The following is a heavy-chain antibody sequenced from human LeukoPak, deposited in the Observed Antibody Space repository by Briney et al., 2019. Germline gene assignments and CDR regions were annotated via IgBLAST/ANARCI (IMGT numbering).Heavy chain of an antibody. J-gene: IGHJ6*02. CDR1: GYTFTSYG. D-gene: IGHD2-15*01. CDR2: ISAYNGNT. CDR3: ARAFLGYCSGGSCELYYYYYGMDV. V-gene: IGHV1-18*01. Sequence: ASVKVSCEASGYTFTSYGISWVRQAPGQGLEWMGWISAYNGNTNYAQKLQGRVTMTTDTSTSTAYMELRSLRSDDTAVYYCARAFLGYCSGGSCELYYYYYGMDVWGQGTTVTVSS.